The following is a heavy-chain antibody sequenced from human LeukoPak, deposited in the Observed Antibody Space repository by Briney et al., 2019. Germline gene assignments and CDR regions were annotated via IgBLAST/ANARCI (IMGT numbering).Heavy chain of an antibody. CDR3: AKDQEYYGSGSNDY. V-gene: IGHV3-23*01. J-gene: IGHJ4*02. Sequence: GGSLRLSCAASGFTFSSYGMSWVRQAPGKGLEWVSAISGSGGSTYYADSVKGRFTISRDNSKNTLYLQMNSLRAEDTAVYYCAKDQEYYGSGSNDYWGQGTLVTVSS. D-gene: IGHD3-10*01. CDR1: GFTFSSYG. CDR2: ISGSGGST.